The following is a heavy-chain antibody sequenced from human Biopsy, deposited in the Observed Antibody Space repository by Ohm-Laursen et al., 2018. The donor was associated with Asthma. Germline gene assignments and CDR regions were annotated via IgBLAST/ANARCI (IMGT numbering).Heavy chain of an antibody. Sequence: GTLSLTCDVYPGSFSGFFRTWIRQSPGKGLEWIGETNERGVTNNNPSLKSQVIISIDTYWNRVSLKLTSVTAADTAVYYCARGPELDVWGQGTTVTVSS. V-gene: IGHV4-34*01. J-gene: IGHJ6*02. CDR3: ARGPELDV. CDR1: PGSFSGFF. CDR2: TNERGVT.